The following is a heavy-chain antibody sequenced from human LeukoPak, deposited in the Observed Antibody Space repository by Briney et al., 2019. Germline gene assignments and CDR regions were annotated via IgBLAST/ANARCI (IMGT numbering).Heavy chain of an antibody. CDR1: GFTFSSYW. CDR2: INSDGSST. Sequence: GGSLRLSCAASGFTFSSYWMHWVRQAPGKGLVWVSRINSDGSSTSCADSVEGRFTISRDNAKNTLYLQMNSLRAEDTAVYYCARGSEDGDYEDYFDYWGQGTLVTVSS. J-gene: IGHJ4*02. V-gene: IGHV3-74*01. CDR3: ARGSEDGDYEDYFDY. D-gene: IGHD4-17*01.